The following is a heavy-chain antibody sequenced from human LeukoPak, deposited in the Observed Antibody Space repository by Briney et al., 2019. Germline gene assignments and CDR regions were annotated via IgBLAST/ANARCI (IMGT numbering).Heavy chain of an antibody. J-gene: IGHJ5*02. Sequence: GESLKISCNVSGDTFTTYWIAWVRQMPGKGLEWMGIIYPGDSDAKYNPSFQGQVTFSVDKSAGTAFLQWHSLQASDTAMYYCARSEGFGELLYSNWFDPWGQGTLVTVSS. CDR3: ARSEGFGELLYSNWFDP. D-gene: IGHD3-10*01. CDR2: IYPGDSDA. V-gene: IGHV5-51*01. CDR1: GDTFTTYW.